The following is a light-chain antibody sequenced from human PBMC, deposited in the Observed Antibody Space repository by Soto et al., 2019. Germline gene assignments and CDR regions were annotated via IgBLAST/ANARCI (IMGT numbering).Light chain of an antibody. J-gene: IGLJ1*01. CDR3: CSYASSYTYV. V-gene: IGLV2-11*01. CDR1: SSDVGGYNY. Sequence: QSALTQPRSVSGSPGQSVTISCTGTSSDVGGYNYVSWYQQYPGKAPKLMVSDVTKRPSGVPDRCSGSKSGNTASRASSGLLAEDEAEYYCCSYASSYTYVFGTGTKLTVL. CDR2: DVT.